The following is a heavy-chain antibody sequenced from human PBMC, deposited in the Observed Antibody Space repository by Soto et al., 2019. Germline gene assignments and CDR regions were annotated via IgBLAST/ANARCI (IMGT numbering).Heavy chain of an antibody. J-gene: IGHJ6*02. D-gene: IGHD3-3*01. V-gene: IGHV1-69*06. Sequence: GASVKVSCKASGGTFSSYAISWVRQAPGQGLEWMGGIIPIFGTANYAQRFQGRVTITADKSTSTAYMELSSLRSEDTAVYYCARAALRFLEEYYYYGMDVWGQGTTVTVSS. CDR1: GGTFSSYA. CDR2: IIPIFGTA. CDR3: ARAALRFLEEYYYYGMDV.